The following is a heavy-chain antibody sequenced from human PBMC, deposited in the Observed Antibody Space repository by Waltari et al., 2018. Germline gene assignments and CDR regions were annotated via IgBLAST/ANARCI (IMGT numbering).Heavy chain of an antibody. V-gene: IGHV4-61*02. Sequence: QLQLQESGPGLVKPSETLSLTCTVSGGSISSGSYYWSWIRQPAGKGLEWIGRIYTSGITNYHPSVKSLVTISVDTSKNQFSLKLSSVTAADTAVYYCASGRDGYNYAFDIWGQGTMVTVSS. CDR3: ASGRDGYNYAFDI. CDR1: GGSISSGSYY. D-gene: IGHD5-12*01. CDR2: IYTSGIT. J-gene: IGHJ3*02.